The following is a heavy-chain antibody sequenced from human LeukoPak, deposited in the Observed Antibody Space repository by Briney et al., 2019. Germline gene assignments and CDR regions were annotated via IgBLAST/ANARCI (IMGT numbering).Heavy chain of an antibody. J-gene: IGHJ4*02. V-gene: IGHV3-48*01. D-gene: IGHD6-6*01. CDR1: GFTFSSYS. Sequence: GGSLRLSCAASGFTFSSYSMNWVRQAPGKGLEWVSYISLSSNTIYYADSVKGRFTISRDNAKNSLYLQMNSLRAEDTAVYYCAKDVRGGAARPLFDYWGQGTLVTVSS. CDR3: AKDVRGGAARPLFDY. CDR2: ISLSSNTI.